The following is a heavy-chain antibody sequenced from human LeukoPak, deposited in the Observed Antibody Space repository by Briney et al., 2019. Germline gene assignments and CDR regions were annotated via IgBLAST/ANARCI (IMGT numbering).Heavy chain of an antibody. CDR2: ISISSSTI. CDR3: ARGGQFMITPPID. J-gene: IGHJ4*02. CDR1: GFTFSSYS. D-gene: IGHD3-16*01. V-gene: IGHV3-48*01. Sequence: AGSLRLSCAASGFTFSSYSMNWVRQAPGKGLEWVSYISISSSTIYYAASVKGRFTISRDNAKNSLYLQMNSLRAEDTAVYYCARGGQFMITPPIDWGQGTLVTVSS.